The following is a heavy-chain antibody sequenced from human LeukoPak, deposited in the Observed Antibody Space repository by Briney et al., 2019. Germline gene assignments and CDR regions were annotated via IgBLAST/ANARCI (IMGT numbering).Heavy chain of an antibody. J-gene: IGHJ3*02. CDR2: INPNSGGT. CDR1: GYTFTGYY. D-gene: IGHD1-26*01. V-gene: IGHV1-2*02. Sequence: ASVKVSCKASGYTFTGYYMHWVRQAPGQGLEWMGWINPNSGGTNYAQKFQGRVTMTRDTSISTAYMELSRLRSDDTAVYYCARIGRHGSYAGLGAFDIWGQGTMVTVSS. CDR3: ARIGRHGSYAGLGAFDI.